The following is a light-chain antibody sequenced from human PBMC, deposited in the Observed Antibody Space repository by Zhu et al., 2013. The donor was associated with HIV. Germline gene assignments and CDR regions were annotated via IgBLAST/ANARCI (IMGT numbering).Light chain of an antibody. V-gene: IGKV3-20*01. J-gene: IGKJ2*02. CDR3: QQYDTPPRT. Sequence: EIVLTQSPDTLSLSPGERATLSCRASQSVSTRHLAWYQQKPGQAPRLLIYDASTRGTGTPDRFSGSGSGTDFTLTISRLEPEDFAVYYCQQYDTPPRTFGQGTKLEIK. CDR1: QSVSTRH. CDR2: DAS.